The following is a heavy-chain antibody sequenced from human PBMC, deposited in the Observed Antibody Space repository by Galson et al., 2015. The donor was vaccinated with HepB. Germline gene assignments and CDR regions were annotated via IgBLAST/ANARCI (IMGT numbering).Heavy chain of an antibody. J-gene: IGHJ3*02. CDR1: GFTFSNAW. V-gene: IGHV3-15*01. D-gene: IGHD4-23*01. CDR2: IKSKTDGGTT. CDR3: TTDYGGNSDAFDI. Sequence: SLRLSCAASGFTFSNAWMSWVRQAPGKGLEWVGRIKSKTDGGTTDYAAPVKGRFTISRDDSKNTLYLQMNSLKTEDTAVYCCTTDYGGNSDAFDIWGQGTMVTVSS.